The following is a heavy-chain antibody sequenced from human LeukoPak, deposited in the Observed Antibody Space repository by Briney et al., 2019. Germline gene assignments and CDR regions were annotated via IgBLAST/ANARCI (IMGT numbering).Heavy chain of an antibody. CDR2: INHSGST. CDR3: AREKPGYSSSWYGYYYYYMDV. Sequence: PSETLSLTCAVYGGSFSGYYWSWIRQPPGKGLEWIGEINHSGSTNYNPSLKSRVTISVDTSKNQFSLKLSSVTAADTAVYYCAREKPGYSSSWYGYYYYYMDVWGKGTTVTVSS. V-gene: IGHV4-34*01. CDR1: GGSFSGYY. J-gene: IGHJ6*03. D-gene: IGHD6-13*01.